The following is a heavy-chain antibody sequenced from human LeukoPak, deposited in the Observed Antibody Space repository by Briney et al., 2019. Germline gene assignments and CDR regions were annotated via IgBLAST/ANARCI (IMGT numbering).Heavy chain of an antibody. Sequence: ASVKVSCKASGGTFSSYAISWVRQAPGQGLEWMGRIIPILGIANYAQKFQGRVTITADESTSTAYMELSSLRSEDTAVYYCARDGYSSSAPPDYWGQGTLVTVSS. CDR2: IIPILGIA. D-gene: IGHD6-6*01. V-gene: IGHV1-69*04. CDR3: ARDGYSSSAPPDY. J-gene: IGHJ4*02. CDR1: GGTFSSYA.